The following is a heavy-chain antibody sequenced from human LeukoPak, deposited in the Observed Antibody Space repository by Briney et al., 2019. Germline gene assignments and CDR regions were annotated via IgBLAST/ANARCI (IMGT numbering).Heavy chain of an antibody. J-gene: IGHJ4*02. D-gene: IGHD6-13*01. Sequence: SETLSLTCAVYGGSFSGYYWSWIRQPPGKGLEGIGRIYTSGSTNYNPSLKSRVTMSVDTSKNQFSLKLSSVTAADTAVYYCARADPYSSSWYSFDYWGQGTLVTVSS. CDR3: ARADPYSSSWYSFDY. CDR2: IYTSGST. CDR1: GGSFSGYY. V-gene: IGHV4-59*10.